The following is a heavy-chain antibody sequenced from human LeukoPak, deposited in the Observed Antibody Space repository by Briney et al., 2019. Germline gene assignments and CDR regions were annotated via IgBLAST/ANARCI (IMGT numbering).Heavy chain of an antibody. J-gene: IGHJ4*02. Sequence: SETLSLTCTVSGDSISSYYWSWIRQPPGKGLEWIGYISYSGSTNSNPSLKSRVTISLDTSKNQFSLKLSSVTAADTAVYYCAGHHPRNTVDFWGQGTLVTVSS. V-gene: IGHV4-59*08. D-gene: IGHD2/OR15-2a*01. CDR2: ISYSGST. CDR3: AGHHPRNTVDF. CDR1: GDSISSYY.